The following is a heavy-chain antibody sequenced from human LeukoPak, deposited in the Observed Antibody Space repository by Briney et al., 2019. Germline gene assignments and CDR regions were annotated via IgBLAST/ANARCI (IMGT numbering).Heavy chain of an antibody. CDR2: IYYSGST. J-gene: IGHJ4*02. V-gene: IGHV4-39*01. CDR1: GGSISSSSYY. Sequence: ASETLSLTCTVSGGSISSSSYYWGWIRQPPGKGLEWIGSIYYSGSTYYNPSLKSRVTISVDTSKNQFSLKLSSVTAADTAVYYCARQYYYDSSGYPLDYWGQGTLVTVSS. CDR3: ARQYYYDSSGYPLDY. D-gene: IGHD3-22*01.